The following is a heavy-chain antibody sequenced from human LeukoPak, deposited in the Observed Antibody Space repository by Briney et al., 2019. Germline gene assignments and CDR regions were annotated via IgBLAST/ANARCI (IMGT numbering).Heavy chain of an antibody. J-gene: IGHJ3*02. CDR1: GYSLTSYW. Sequence: GESLKISCKGSGYSLTSYWIGWVRQMPGKGLEWMEIIYPGDSDTRYSPSFQVTISADKSISTAYLQWSSLKASDTAMYYCASSYSSGWPGAFDIWGQGTMVTVSS. D-gene: IGHD6-19*01. CDR2: IYPGDSDT. CDR3: ASSYSSGWPGAFDI. V-gene: IGHV5-51*01.